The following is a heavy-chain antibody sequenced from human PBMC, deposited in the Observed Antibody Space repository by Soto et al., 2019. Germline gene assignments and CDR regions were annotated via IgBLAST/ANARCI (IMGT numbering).Heavy chain of an antibody. J-gene: IGHJ3*02. D-gene: IGHD3-22*01. CDR3: ASPYYYDSSGFYPFDI. Sequence: PGESLKISSKGSGYSFTSYWISWVREMPGKALEWMRRIDPSVYNTNYSPSFQRHFTGPADKSMSTADLQGSSLMGSVSAMYYCASPYYYDSSGFYPFDIWGQGTMVTVSS. CDR1: GYSFTSYW. V-gene: IGHV5-10-1*01. CDR2: IDPSVYNT.